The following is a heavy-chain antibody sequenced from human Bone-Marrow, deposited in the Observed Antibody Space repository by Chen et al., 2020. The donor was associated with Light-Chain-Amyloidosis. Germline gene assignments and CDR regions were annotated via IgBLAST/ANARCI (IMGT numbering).Heavy chain of an antibody. CDR3: ARYEPHFSDSIISGYTA. V-gene: IGHV4-39*07. CDR2: IYHSGST. D-gene: IGHD5-12*01. CDR1: GGSISSSSYY. Sequence: QLQLQESGPGLVKPSETLSLTCTVSGGSISSSSYYWGWIRQPPGKGLEWIGSIYHSGSTYYNPSLKSRVTISVDTSKNQFSLKLSSVTAADTAVYYCARYEPHFSDSIISGYTAWGQGTSVTVSS. J-gene: IGHJ5*02.